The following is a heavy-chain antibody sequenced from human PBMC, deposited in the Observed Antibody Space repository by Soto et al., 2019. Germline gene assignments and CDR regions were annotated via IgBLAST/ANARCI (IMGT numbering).Heavy chain of an antibody. V-gene: IGHV4-39*01. D-gene: IGHD3-22*01. CDR2: IYYSGST. Sequence: QLQLQESGPGLVKPSETLSLTCTVSGGSISSSSYYWGWIRQPPGKGLEWIGSIYYSGSTYYNPSLNSRVTISVDTSKNQFSLKLSSVTAADTAVYYCVVSSGYYFRMGMDVWGQGTTVTVSS. CDR3: VVSSGYYFRMGMDV. CDR1: GGSISSSSYY. J-gene: IGHJ6*02.